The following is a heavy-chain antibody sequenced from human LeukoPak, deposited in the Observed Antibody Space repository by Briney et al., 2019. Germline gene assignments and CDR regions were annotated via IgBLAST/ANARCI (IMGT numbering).Heavy chain of an antibody. Sequence: GASVKVSCKASGGTFSSYAISWVRQAPGQGLEWMGGIIPIFGTANYAQKFQGRVTMTRDTSINTAYMELTSLTSDDTAVYYCAGGGGFIDSWGQGTLVTVSS. V-gene: IGHV1-69*05. CDR1: GGTFSSYA. D-gene: IGHD5-12*01. CDR3: AGGGGFIDS. J-gene: IGHJ4*02. CDR2: IIPIFGTA.